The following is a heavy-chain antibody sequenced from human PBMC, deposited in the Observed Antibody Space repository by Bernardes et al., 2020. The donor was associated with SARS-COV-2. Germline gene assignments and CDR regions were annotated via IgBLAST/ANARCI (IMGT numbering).Heavy chain of an antibody. D-gene: IGHD2-2*01. CDR3: ARVSMKYQLPRHFDL. CDR1: GVSLTGHY. Sequence: SLTLTVSGVSLTGHYCAWIRQPPGKGLGWIGEIEHSRDTRYNTSLKSRVIISASTSENQFSLRMTSVTAADTAMYYCARVSMKYQLPRHFDLWGQGTLVTVSS. V-gene: IGHV4-34*01. J-gene: IGHJ4*02. CDR2: IEHSRDT.